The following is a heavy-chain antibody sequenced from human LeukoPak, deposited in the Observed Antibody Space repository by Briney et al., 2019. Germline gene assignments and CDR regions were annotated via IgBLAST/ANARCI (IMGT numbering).Heavy chain of an antibody. CDR2: INAGNGNT. V-gene: IGHV1-3*01. CDR3: ARDSSSSDPEIFDY. J-gene: IGHJ4*02. CDR1: GYTFTSYA. Sequence: ASVKVPCKASGYTFTSYAMHWVRQAPGQRLEWMGWINAGNGNTKYSQKFQGRVTITRDTSASTAYMELSSLRSEDTAVYYCARDSSSSDPEIFDYWGQGTLVTVSS. D-gene: IGHD6-6*01.